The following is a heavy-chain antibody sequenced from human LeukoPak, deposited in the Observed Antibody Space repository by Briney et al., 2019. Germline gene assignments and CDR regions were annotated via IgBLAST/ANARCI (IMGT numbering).Heavy chain of an antibody. V-gene: IGHV3-23*01. D-gene: IGHD7-27*01. J-gene: IGHJ4*02. CDR1: GFSFSGHG. Sequence: GGTLRLSCAASGFSFSGHGMNWVRQAPGEGLEWVSGITGSGATTYYADSVKGRFTISRDDSKNTLSLQMNSLRVEDTALYYCAQDIAWGAFEHGGQGTLVTVSS. CDR2: ITGSGATT. CDR3: AQDIAWGAFEH.